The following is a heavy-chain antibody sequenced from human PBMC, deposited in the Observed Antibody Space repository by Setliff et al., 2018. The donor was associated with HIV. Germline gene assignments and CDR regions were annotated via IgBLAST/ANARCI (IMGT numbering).Heavy chain of an antibody. Sequence: GGSLRLSCAASGLTFSSYSMNWVRQAPGKGLEWVSYISNSRSTIYYADFVKGRFTISRDNAKNSLYLQVNSLRAEDTAVYYCARLLDYYYMDVWGKGTTGTVSS. V-gene: IGHV3-48*01. CDR3: ARLLDYYYMDV. CDR2: ISNSRSTI. CDR1: GLTFSSYS. J-gene: IGHJ6*03.